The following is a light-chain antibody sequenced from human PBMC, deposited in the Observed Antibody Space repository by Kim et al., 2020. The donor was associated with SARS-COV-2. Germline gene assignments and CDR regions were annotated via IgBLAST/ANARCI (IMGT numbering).Light chain of an antibody. Sequence: SLSPGERATLSCRASQNVGSNLAWYQQKPGQAPRLLIYGASHRAPDIPARFSGSGSGAEFTLTIYSLQSEDFAVYYCQQSKNWPTFGGGTKVEIK. V-gene: IGKV3-15*01. CDR1: QNVGSN. J-gene: IGKJ4*01. CDR3: QQSKNWPT. CDR2: GAS.